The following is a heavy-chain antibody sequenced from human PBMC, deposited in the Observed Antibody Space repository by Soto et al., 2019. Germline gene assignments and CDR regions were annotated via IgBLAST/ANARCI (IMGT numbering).Heavy chain of an antibody. V-gene: IGHV3-48*03. Sequence: PVGSLRLSCAASGFTFSSYEMNWVRQAPGKGLEWVSYISISGTTMYYADSVKGRFTISRDNAKDSVYLQMNSLGAEDTAVYYCARDQLGGGVFPNWFDSWGQGTLVTVSS. D-gene: IGHD3-3*01. CDR2: ISISGTTM. CDR1: GFTFSSYE. CDR3: ARDQLGGGVFPNWFDS. J-gene: IGHJ5*01.